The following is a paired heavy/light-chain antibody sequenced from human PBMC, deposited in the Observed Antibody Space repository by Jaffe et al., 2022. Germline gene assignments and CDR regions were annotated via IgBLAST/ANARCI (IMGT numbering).Heavy chain of an antibody. J-gene: IGHJ4*02. V-gene: IGHV4-34*01. CDR1: GGSFSGYY. Sequence: QVQLQQWGAGLLKPSETLSLTCAVYGGSFSGYYWSWIRQPPGKGLEWIGEINHSGSTNYNPSLKSRVTISVDTSKNQFSLKLSSVTAADTAVYYCARGYFPMITFGGVIGKRDDFDYWGQGTLVTVSS. CDR2: INHSGST. CDR3: ARGYFPMITFGGVIGKRDDFDY. D-gene: IGHD3-16*02.
Light chain of an antibody. CDR2: AAS. CDR3: QQSYSTLPYT. Sequence: DIQMTQSPSSLSASVGDRVTITCRASQSISSYLNWYQQKPGKAPKLLIYAASSLQSGVPSRFSGSGSGTDFTLTISSLQPEDFATYYCQQSYSTLPYTFGQGTKLEIK. J-gene: IGKJ2*01. CDR1: QSISSY. V-gene: IGKV1-39*01.